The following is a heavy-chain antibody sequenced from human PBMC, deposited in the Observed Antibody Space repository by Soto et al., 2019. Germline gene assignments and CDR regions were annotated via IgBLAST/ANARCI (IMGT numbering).Heavy chain of an antibody. CDR3: ARDQYRGGDFDS. V-gene: IGHV4-30-4*01. Sequence: SETLSLTCTVSGGSISSGDYSWSWIRQPPGKGLEWIGYIFYSGSSYYNPSLKSRVTISVDTSKNQFSLKLSSVTAADTAVYYCARDQYRGGDFDSWGQGTLVTVYS. J-gene: IGHJ4*02. CDR2: IFYSGSS. D-gene: IGHD3-10*01. CDR1: GGSISSGDYS.